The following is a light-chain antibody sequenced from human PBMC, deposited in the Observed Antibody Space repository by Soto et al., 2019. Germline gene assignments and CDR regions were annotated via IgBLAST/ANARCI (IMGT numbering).Light chain of an antibody. CDR3: QQYGSSPLT. CDR1: QSISSW. J-gene: IGKJ3*01. Sequence: DIQMTHSPSTLAACLGDRVTITCRASQSISSWLAWYQQKPGKAPKLLIYKASSLESGVPSRFSGSGSGTDFTLTISRLEPEDFAVYYCQQYGSSPLTFGPGTKVDIK. V-gene: IGKV1-5*03. CDR2: KAS.